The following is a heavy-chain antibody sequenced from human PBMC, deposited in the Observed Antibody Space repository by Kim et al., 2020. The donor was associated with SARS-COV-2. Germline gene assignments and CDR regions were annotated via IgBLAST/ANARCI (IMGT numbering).Heavy chain of an antibody. CDR1: GGSISSYY. CDR2: IYYSGST. V-gene: IGHV4-59*01. CDR3: ARGGRGIVGALSFDY. D-gene: IGHD1-26*01. Sequence: SETLSLTCTVSGGSISSYYWSWIRQPPGKGLEWIGYIYYSGSTNYNPSLKSRVTISVDTSKNQFSLKLSSVTAADTAVYYCARGGRGIVGALSFDYWGQGTLVTVSS. J-gene: IGHJ4*02.